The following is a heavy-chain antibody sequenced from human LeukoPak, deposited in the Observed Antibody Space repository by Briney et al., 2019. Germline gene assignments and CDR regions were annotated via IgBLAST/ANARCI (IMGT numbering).Heavy chain of an antibody. CDR1: GFSFSQYW. Sequence: PWGSLRLSCTASGFSFSQYWMDWVRQAPGKGLEWVANINQDGSVKYYVDSVKGRFTISRDNTKNSLSLRMDSLRDDDTAVYYCSRSLEYLGRGTLVTVSS. CDR3: SRSLEY. CDR2: INQDGSVK. J-gene: IGHJ4*02. V-gene: IGHV3-7*01.